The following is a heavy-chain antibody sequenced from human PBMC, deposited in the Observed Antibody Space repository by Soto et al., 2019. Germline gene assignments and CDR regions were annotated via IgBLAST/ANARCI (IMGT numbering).Heavy chain of an antibody. D-gene: IGHD6-19*01. Sequence: PGGSLRLSCADSGFTFSSYWMHWVRQVPGKGLVWVSRINTDGSSTSYADSVKGRFTISRDNAKNTLYLQMNSLRAEDTAVYYCARAGVAATGAFDIWGQGTMVTVSS. V-gene: IGHV3-74*01. CDR1: GFTFSSYW. CDR2: INTDGSST. J-gene: IGHJ3*02. CDR3: ARAGVAATGAFDI.